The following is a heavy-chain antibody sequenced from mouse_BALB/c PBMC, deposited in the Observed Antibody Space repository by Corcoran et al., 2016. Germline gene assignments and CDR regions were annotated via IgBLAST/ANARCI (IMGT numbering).Heavy chain of an antibody. V-gene: IGHV9-3-1*01. CDR3: ASFRTGFAY. CDR1: AYTFTNYG. Sequence: QSQLVQSGTELKKPGETVKISCKASAYTFTNYGMNWVKQAPGKGLKWMGWINTYTGEPTYADDFKGRFAFSLETSASTAYLQINNLKNEDTATYFCASFRTGFAYWGQGTLVTVSA. J-gene: IGHJ3*01. CDR2: INTYTGEP.